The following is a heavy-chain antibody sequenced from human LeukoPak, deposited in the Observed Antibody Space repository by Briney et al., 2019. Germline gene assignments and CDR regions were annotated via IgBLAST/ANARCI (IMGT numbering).Heavy chain of an antibody. CDR1: GGSISSYY. V-gene: IGHV4-59*01. D-gene: IGHD3-10*01. CDR2: IYYSGST. Sequence: PSETLSLTCTVSGGSISSYYWSWIRQPPGKGLGWIGYIYYSGSTNYNPSLKSRVTISVDTSKNQFSLKLSSVTAADTAVYYCARDRVGVWNWFDPWGQGTLVTVSS. J-gene: IGHJ5*02. CDR3: ARDRVGVWNWFDP.